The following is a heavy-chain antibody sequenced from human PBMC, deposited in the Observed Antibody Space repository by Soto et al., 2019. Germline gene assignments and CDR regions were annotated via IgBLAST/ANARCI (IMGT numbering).Heavy chain of an antibody. CDR3: AATPPIEGGTYYYGMDV. D-gene: IGHD2-8*02. CDR2: INPSGGST. Sequence: ASVKVSCKASGYTFTSYYMHWVRQAPGQGLEWMGIINPSGGSTSYAQKFQGRVTMTRDTSTSTVYMELSSLRSEDTAVYYCAATPPIEGGTYYYGMDVWGQGTTVTVSS. J-gene: IGHJ6*02. V-gene: IGHV1-46*01. CDR1: GYTFTSYY.